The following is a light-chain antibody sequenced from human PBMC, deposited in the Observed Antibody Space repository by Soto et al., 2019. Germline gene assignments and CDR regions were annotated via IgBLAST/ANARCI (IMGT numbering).Light chain of an antibody. CDR2: EVS. CDR3: SSYAGSNILYV. Sequence: QSVLTQPPSASGSPGQSVTISCTGTSSDVGGYNYVSWYQQHPGKAPKLMIYEVSKWPSGVPDRFSGSKSGNTASLTVSGLQAEDEADYYCSSYAGSNILYVFGTGTKVTV. CDR1: SSDVGGYNY. J-gene: IGLJ1*01. V-gene: IGLV2-8*01.